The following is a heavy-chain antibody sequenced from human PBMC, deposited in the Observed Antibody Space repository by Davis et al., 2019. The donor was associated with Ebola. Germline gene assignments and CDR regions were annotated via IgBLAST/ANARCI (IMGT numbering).Heavy chain of an antibody. CDR3: ARAVGYCSSTSCYWANGYYYMDV. CDR2: INHSGST. D-gene: IGHD2-2*01. V-gene: IGHV4-34*01. CDR1: GGSFSGYY. Sequence: PSETLSLTCAVYGGSFSGYYWSWIRQPPGKGLEWIGEINHSGSTNYNPSLKSRVTISVDTSKNQFSLKLSSVTAADTAVYYCARAVGYCSSTSCYWANGYYYMDVWGKGTTVTVSS. J-gene: IGHJ6*03.